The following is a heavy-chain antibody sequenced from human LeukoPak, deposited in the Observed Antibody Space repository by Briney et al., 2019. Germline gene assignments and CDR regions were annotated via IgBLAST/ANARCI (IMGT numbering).Heavy chain of an antibody. V-gene: IGHV3-30*18. CDR1: GFTFSSYG. CDR2: ISYDGSNK. CDR3: AKDRAGYCSGGSCYRSDY. Sequence: GGSLRLSCAASGFTFSSYGMHWVRQAPGKGLEGVAVISYDGSNKYYADSVKGRFTISRDNSKNTLYLQMNSLRAEDTAVYYCAKDRAGYCSGGSCYRSDYWGQGTLVTVSS. D-gene: IGHD2-15*01. J-gene: IGHJ4*02.